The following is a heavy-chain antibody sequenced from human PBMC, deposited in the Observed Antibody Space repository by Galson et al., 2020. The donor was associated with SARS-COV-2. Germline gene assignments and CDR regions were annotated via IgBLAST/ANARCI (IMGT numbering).Heavy chain of an antibody. CDR1: RDSITNNRYY. V-gene: IGHV4-39*01. J-gene: IGHJ4*02. Sequence: QWYQAEMETSETLSLTCTVSRDSITNNRYYWGWIRQSPGKGLEWIENIYYTRTTFYNPSLRGRVTISLDTWNRFSLKLSSLTAADTAVYYCARQLYGLSRRFDYWGQGSLVTVSS. CDR2: IYYTRTT. D-gene: IGHD3-16*01. CDR3: ARQLYGLSRRFDY.